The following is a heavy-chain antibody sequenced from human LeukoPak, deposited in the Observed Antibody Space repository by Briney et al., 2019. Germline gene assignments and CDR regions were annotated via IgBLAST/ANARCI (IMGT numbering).Heavy chain of an antibody. V-gene: IGHV1-18*01. CDR3: MRVPELPEF. Sequence: ASVKVSCKAFGYTFKNYGINWVRQAPGQGLEWMGWINAYNGNTNYSRKFQDRDSMTTDTSTTTASLELRSLRSDDTAIYYCMRVPELPEFWGQGTLVTVSS. CDR2: INAYNGNT. CDR1: GYTFKNYG. D-gene: IGHD1-1*01. J-gene: IGHJ4*02.